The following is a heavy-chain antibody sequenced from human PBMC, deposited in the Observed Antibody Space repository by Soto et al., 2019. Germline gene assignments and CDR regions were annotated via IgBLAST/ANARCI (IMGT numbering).Heavy chain of an antibody. CDR3: ARARGGGYDPYEY. J-gene: IGHJ4*02. Sequence: SETLSLTCTVSGGSISSGDYYWSWIRQPPGKGLEWIGYIYHSGSTYYNPSLKSRVTISVDRSKNQFSLKLSSVTAADTAVYYCARARGGGYDPYEYWGQGTLVTVSS. D-gene: IGHD5-12*01. CDR1: GGSISSGDYY. V-gene: IGHV4-30-2*01. CDR2: IYHSGST.